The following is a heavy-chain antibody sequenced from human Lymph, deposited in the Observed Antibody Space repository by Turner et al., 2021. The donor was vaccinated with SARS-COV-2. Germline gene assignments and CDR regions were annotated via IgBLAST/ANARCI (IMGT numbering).Heavy chain of an antibody. CDR2: ISGDGGGT. CDR1: GFTCDNYA. Sequence: EVQLVESGGGVVQPGGSLRLSCAASGFTCDNYAMHWVRQAPGKGLEWVSLISGDGGGTYYADSVKGRFTISRDNSNNSLSLQMNSLRAEDTALYYCAKDPGYCSGGSCYSRTYFDFWGQGTLVTVSA. J-gene: IGHJ4*02. V-gene: IGHV3-43*02. CDR3: AKDPGYCSGGSCYSRTYFDF. D-gene: IGHD2-15*01.